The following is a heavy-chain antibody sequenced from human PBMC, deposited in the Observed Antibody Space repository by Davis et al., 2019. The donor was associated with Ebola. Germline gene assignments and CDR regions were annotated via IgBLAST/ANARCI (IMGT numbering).Heavy chain of an antibody. CDR2: INPNSGGT. J-gene: IGHJ4*02. D-gene: IGHD3-10*01. V-gene: IGHV1-2*04. Sequence: ASVKVSCKASGYTFTDYYMHRVRQAPGQGLEWMGWINPNSGGTNYAQKFQGWVTMTRDTSISTAYMELSRLKSDDTAVYYCARAQIKGVTNFDFWGQGTLVTVSS. CDR1: GYTFTDYY. CDR3: ARAQIKGVTNFDF.